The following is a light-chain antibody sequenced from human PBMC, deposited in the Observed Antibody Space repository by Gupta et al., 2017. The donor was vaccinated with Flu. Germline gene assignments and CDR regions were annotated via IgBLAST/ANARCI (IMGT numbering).Light chain of an antibody. CDR2: DDN. J-gene: IGLJ1*01. CDR1: SGSIPSIY. V-gene: IGLV6-57*01. Sequence: NFMVSKSDSVSESTVMTVTISCTRSSGSIPSIYVQWYQQRPGSSPTTVISDDNQRPSGVPDRFSCSIDSSSNSASLTISGLKTEDEADYYCPSYDSTNHVVLGTGTKVTVL. CDR3: PSYDSTNHVV.